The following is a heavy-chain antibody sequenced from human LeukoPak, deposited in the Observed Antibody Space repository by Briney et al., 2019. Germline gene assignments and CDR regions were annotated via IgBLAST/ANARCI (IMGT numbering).Heavy chain of an antibody. J-gene: IGHJ4*02. V-gene: IGHV3-7*03. CDR3: ARDRPNYYDSSGHYYRRDGDY. D-gene: IGHD3-22*01. CDR2: IKQDGSEK. CDR1: GFTFDDYG. Sequence: PGGSLRLSCAASGFTFDDYGMSWVRQAPGKGLEWVANIKQDGSEKYYVDSVKGRFTISRDNAKNSLYLQMNSLRAEDTAVYYCARDRPNYYDSSGHYYRRDGDYWGQGTLVTVSS.